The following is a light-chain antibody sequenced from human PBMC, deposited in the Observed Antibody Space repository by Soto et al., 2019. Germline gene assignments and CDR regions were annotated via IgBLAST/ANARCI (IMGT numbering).Light chain of an antibody. CDR2: DAS. CDR1: QNISPW. CDR3: QQYDSYSRT. J-gene: IGKJ1*01. V-gene: IGKV1-5*01. Sequence: DIQMTQSPSTLSASVGDRVTIACRASQNISPWLAWFQQKPGKAPKLLIYDASTLESGVPSRFSGSGSGTEFTLTIDSLQPDDFATYYCQQYDSYSRTFGQGTKVDIX.